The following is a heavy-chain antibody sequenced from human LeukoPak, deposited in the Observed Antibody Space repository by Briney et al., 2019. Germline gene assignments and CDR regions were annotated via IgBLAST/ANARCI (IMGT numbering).Heavy chain of an antibody. CDR2: IDPGDSHT. J-gene: IGHJ5*02. CDR3: ARIWFGKYWFDP. CDR1: GYKLINNW. D-gene: IGHD3-10*01. Sequence: GESLNISCKISGYKLINNWIGWVRQMPGKGLDWMGIIDPGDSHTRYSPSFQGQVTIAADKSISTAYLQWSSMKASDTAMYYCARIWFGKYWFDPWGQGTLVTVSS. V-gene: IGHV5-51*01.